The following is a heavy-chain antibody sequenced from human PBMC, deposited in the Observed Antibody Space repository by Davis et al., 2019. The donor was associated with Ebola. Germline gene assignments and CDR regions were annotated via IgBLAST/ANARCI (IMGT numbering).Heavy chain of an antibody. D-gene: IGHD6-13*01. V-gene: IGHV3-23*01. Sequence: GESLKISCAASGFTFSSYAMSWVRQAPGKGLEWVSAISGSGGSTYYADSVKGRFTISRDTSKNTLYLQMNSLRAEDTAVYYCAKYSNSWFYFDYWGQGTLVTVSS. CDR3: AKYSNSWFYFDY. J-gene: IGHJ4*02. CDR1: GFTFSSYA. CDR2: ISGSGGST.